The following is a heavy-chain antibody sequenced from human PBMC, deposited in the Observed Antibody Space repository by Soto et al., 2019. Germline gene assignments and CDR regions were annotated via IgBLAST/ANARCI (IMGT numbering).Heavy chain of an antibody. CDR1: GGSISSGDYY. Sequence: QVQLQESGPGLVKPSQTLSLTCTVSGGSISSGDYYWSWIRQPPGKGLEWIGYIYYSGSTYYNPSLKSRVTISVATSKNQFSLQLSSVTAADTAVYYCARVEGFGATTIDYWGQGTLVTVSS. J-gene: IGHJ4*02. D-gene: IGHD3-10*01. CDR2: IYYSGST. CDR3: ARVEGFGATTIDY. V-gene: IGHV4-30-4*01.